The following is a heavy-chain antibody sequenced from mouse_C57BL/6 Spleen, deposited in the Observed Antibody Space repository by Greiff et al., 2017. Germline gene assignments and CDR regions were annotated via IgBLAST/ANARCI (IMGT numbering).Heavy chain of an antibody. V-gene: IGHV5-6*02. CDR1: GFTFSSYG. CDR3: ARRATSYYYGSSQYWYFDV. Sequence: EVNVVESGGDLVKPGGSLKLSCAASGFTFSSYGMSWVRQTPDKRLEWVATISSGGSYTYYPDSVKGRFTISRDNAKNTLYLQMSSLKSEDTAMCYCARRATSYYYGSSQYWYFDVWGTGTTVTVSS. CDR2: ISSGGSYT. D-gene: IGHD1-1*01. J-gene: IGHJ1*03.